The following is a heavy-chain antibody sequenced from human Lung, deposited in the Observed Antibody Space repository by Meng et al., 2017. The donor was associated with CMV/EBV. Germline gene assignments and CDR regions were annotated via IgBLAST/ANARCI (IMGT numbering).Heavy chain of an antibody. J-gene: IGHJ6*02. CDR1: GGSFSGYY. CDR2: MYYSRDA. Sequence: LXXAVYGGSFSGYYWSWIRQPPGKGLEWIAYMYYSRDASYNPSLRSRVTVSVDTSKSQFSRQLSSVTAADTAVYYCARDWQGGAEPYGMDVWGQGTTVTVSS. CDR3: ARDWQGGAEPYGMDV. D-gene: IGHD1-14*01. V-gene: IGHV4-59*01.